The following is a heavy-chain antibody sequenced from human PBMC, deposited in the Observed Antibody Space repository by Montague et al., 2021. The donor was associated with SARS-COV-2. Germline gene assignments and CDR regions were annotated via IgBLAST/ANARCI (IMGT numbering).Heavy chain of an antibody. CDR2: INHSGST. CDR3: ARATVDINMILVVITSVNHYFDS. V-gene: IGHV4-34*01. D-gene: IGHD3-22*01. Sequence: SETLSLTCTVSGGSVSSCCWTWIRQSPGTGLELVWEINHSGSTNYSPSLESRVAISVDTSKNQFSLKLNSVTAADTAIYYCARATVDINMILVVITSVNHYFDSWGQGTMVTVSP. J-gene: IGHJ4*02. CDR1: GGSVSSCC.